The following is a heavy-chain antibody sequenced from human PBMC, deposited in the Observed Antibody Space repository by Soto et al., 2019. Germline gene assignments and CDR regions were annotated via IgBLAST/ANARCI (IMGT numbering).Heavy chain of an antibody. V-gene: IGHV3-53*04. Sequence: GGSLRLSCAASGFTVSSNYMSWVRQAPGTWLEWVSVIYSGGSTYYADSVKGRFTISRHNSKNTLYLQMNSLRAESTVVYYCAREGGGYSYGYYFDYWGQGTLVTVSS. CDR3: AREGGGYSYGYYFDY. CDR1: GFTVSSNY. J-gene: IGHJ4*02. CDR2: IYSGGST. D-gene: IGHD5-18*01.